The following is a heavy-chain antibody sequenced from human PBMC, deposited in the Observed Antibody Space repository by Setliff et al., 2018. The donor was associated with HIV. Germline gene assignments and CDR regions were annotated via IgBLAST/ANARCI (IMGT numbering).Heavy chain of an antibody. V-gene: IGHV4-38-2*02. J-gene: IGHJ1*01. CDR2: ISDTGNA. CDR3: AGIIATPGTT. CDR1: GDSISNGLH. D-gene: IGHD6-13*01. Sequence: PSETLSLTCTVSGDSISNGLHWGWIRQPPGKGLEWIGTISDTGNAHCSPSLKSRVTILVDTSKNQLSLNLSSVTAADTAVYYCAGIIATPGTTWGQGTLVTVSS.